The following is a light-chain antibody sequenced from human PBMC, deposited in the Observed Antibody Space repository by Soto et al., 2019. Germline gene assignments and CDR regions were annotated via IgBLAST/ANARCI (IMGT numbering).Light chain of an antibody. V-gene: IGKV3-15*01. CDR3: QHYTNWPLT. CDR2: DAS. CDR1: HDVSSR. Sequence: EIVMTQSPVTLSVSPGERATLSCRASHDVSSRLAWYQQKPGQAPRLLIYDASTRATGLPARFSGSGSGTEFTVTISSLQSEDFAVYYCQHYTNWPLTFGGGTKV. J-gene: IGKJ4*01.